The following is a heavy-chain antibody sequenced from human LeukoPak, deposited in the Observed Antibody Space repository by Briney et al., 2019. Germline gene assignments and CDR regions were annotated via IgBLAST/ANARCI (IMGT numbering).Heavy chain of an antibody. CDR3: ARVNGAYGDYIDY. V-gene: IGHV3-7*04. D-gene: IGHD4-17*01. J-gene: IGHJ4*02. CDR1: GFTFSSYW. Sequence: GGSLRLSCTASGFTFSSYWMSWVRQAPGKGREWVANIKQDGSEKYYVDSVKGRFTISRDNAKNSLYLQMNSLRAEDTAVDYCARVNGAYGDYIDYWGQGTLVTVSS. CDR2: IKQDGSEK.